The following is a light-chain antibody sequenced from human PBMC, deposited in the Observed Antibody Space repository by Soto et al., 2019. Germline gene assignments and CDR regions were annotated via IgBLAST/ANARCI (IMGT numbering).Light chain of an antibody. CDR1: QGIRSW. V-gene: IGKV1-12*01. CDR2: ATS. Sequence: DIQMTQSPSSVSASVGDRVTITCRASQGIRSWLAWYQQTPGKGPKLLIYATSSLQSGVTSRFSGSGYGTDFTLTISSRQPEDFATYFCQQANSFPLTFGQGTKVEIK. J-gene: IGKJ1*01. CDR3: QQANSFPLT.